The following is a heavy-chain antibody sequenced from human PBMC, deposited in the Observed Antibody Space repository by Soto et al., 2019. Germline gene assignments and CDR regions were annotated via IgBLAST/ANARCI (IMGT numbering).Heavy chain of an antibody. V-gene: IGHV3-15*07. CDR3: TSEIVLMVYATLEVLARDFDY. CDR2: IKSKTDGGTT. CDR1: GFTFSNAW. Sequence: GGSLRLSCAASGFTFSNAWMNWVRQAPGKGLEWVGRIKSKTDGGTTGYAAPVKGKFTISRDDSKKTLYLKMNSLKTEDRAVYYCTSEIVLMVYATLEVLARDFDYWGQGTLVTVSS. J-gene: IGHJ4*02. D-gene: IGHD2-8*01.